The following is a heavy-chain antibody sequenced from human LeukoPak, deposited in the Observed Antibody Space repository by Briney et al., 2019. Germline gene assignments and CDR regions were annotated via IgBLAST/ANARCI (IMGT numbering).Heavy chain of an antibody. CDR2: ISSSGSTI. J-gene: IGHJ3*02. V-gene: IGHV3-11*01. CDR1: GFTFSDYY. D-gene: IGHD2-21*02. Sequence: TGGSLRLSCAASGFTFSDYYMSWIRQAPGNGLEWVSYISSSGSTIYYADSVKGRFTISRDNAKNSLYLQMNSLRAEDTAVYYCARYCGGDCYNAFDIWGQGTMVTVSS. CDR3: ARYCGGDCYNAFDI.